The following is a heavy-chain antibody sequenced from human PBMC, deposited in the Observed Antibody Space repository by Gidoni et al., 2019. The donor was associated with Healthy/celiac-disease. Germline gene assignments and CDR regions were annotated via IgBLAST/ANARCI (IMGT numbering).Heavy chain of an antibody. CDR3: AKYLNGGLLWFGEFPSFDY. J-gene: IGHJ4*02. CDR1: GFTFSSYA. CDR2: ISGSGGST. D-gene: IGHD3-10*01. V-gene: IGHV3-23*01. Sequence: EVQLLESGGGLVQPGGSLRLSCAASGFTFSSYAMSWVRQAPGKGLEWVSAISGSGGSTYYADSVKGRFTISRDNSKNTLYLQMNSLRAEDTAVYYCAKYLNGGLLWFGEFPSFDYWGQGTLVTVSS.